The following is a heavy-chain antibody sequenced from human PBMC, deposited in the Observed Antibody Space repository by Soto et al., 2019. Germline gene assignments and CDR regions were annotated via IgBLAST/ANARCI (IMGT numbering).Heavy chain of an antibody. V-gene: IGHV3-23*01. CDR1: GFTFSSYA. J-gene: IGHJ4*02. Sequence: VGSLRLSCAASGFTFSSYAMSWVRQAPGKGLEWVSAISGSGGSTYYADSVKGRFTISRDNSKNTLYLQMNSLRAEDTAVYYCARGQQLWYSFDYWGQGTLVTVSS. CDR3: ARGQQLWYSFDY. CDR2: ISGSGGST. D-gene: IGHD5-18*01.